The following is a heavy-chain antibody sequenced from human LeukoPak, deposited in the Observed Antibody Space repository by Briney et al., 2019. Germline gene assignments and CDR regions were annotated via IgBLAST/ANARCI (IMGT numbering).Heavy chain of an antibody. CDR3: ARVIVPAADYYYMDV. CDR1: GYTFTSYG. V-gene: IGHV1-18*01. Sequence: ASVQVSCKASGYTFTSYGLNWVRQAPGQGLEWMGWIIPYNGDTNYAQKLQGRVTMTTDTSTSTAYMELRSLRSDDTAVYYCARVIVPAADYYYMDVWGKGTTVTVSS. D-gene: IGHD2-2*01. CDR2: IIPYNGDT. J-gene: IGHJ6*03.